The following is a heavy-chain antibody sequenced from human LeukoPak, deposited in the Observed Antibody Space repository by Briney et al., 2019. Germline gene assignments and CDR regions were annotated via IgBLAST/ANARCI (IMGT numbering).Heavy chain of an antibody. V-gene: IGHV3-48*03. Sequence: GGSLRLSCAASGFTFSSYEMNWFRQAPGKGLEWVSYISSSGSTIYYADSVKGRFTISRDNAKNSLYLQMNSLRAEDTAVYYCARENSDYYYGMDVWGQGATVTVSS. CDR3: ARENSDYYYGMDV. J-gene: IGHJ6*02. CDR2: ISSSGSTI. CDR1: GFTFSSYE.